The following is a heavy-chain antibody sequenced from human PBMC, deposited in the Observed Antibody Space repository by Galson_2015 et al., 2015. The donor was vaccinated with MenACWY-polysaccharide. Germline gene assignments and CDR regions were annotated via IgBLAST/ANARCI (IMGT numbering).Heavy chain of an antibody. Sequence: SLRLSCAVSGFTFKNYWMSWVRQAPGKGLEWVANIKKDGSEKYCVDSVKGRFTISRDNGRSSLYLQMNGLRVEDTAVYYCARGHYGMDVWGQGTTVTAS. V-gene: IGHV3-7*01. CDR3: ARGHYGMDV. CDR2: IKKDGSEK. J-gene: IGHJ6*02. CDR1: GFTFKNYW.